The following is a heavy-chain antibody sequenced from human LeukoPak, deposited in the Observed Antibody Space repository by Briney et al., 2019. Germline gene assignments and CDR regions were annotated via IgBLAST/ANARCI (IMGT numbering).Heavy chain of an antibody. CDR3: ARGGVVVVPAATVLTPYYYYGMDV. CDR2: IIPILGIA. D-gene: IGHD2-2*01. CDR1: GGTFSSYA. J-gene: IGHJ6*02. V-gene: IGHV1-69*04. Sequence: SVKVSCKASGGTFSSYAISWVRHAPGQGLEWMGRIIPILGIANYAQKFQGRVTITADKSTSTAYMELSSLGSEDTAVYYCARGGVVVVPAATVLTPYYYYGMDVWGQGTTVTVSS.